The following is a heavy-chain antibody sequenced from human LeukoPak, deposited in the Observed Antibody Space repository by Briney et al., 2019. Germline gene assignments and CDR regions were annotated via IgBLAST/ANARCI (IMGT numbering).Heavy chain of an antibody. J-gene: IGHJ4*02. CDR2: IIPIFGTA. V-gene: IGHV1-69*06. Sequence: GASVKVSCKASGGTFSSYAISWVRQAPGQGLEWMGGIIPIFGTANYAQKFQGRVTITADKSTSTAYMELSSLRSEDTAVYYCARFGDPDMITLGGVTNWGQGTLVTVSS. CDR3: ARFGDPDMITLGGVTN. CDR1: GGTFSSYA. D-gene: IGHD3-16*01.